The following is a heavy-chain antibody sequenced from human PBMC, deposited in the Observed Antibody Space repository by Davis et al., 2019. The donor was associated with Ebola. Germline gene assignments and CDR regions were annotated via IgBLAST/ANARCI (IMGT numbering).Heavy chain of an antibody. CDR1: GFTFSGSA. CDR3: TGADYGDYGVFDY. D-gene: IGHD4-17*01. J-gene: IGHJ4*02. Sequence: GESLKISCAASGFTFSGSAMHWVRQASGKGLEWVGRIRSKANSYATAYAASVKGRFTISRDDSKNTAYLQMNSLKTEDTAVYYCTGADYGDYGVFDYWGQGTLATVSS. V-gene: IGHV3-73*01. CDR2: IRSKANSYAT.